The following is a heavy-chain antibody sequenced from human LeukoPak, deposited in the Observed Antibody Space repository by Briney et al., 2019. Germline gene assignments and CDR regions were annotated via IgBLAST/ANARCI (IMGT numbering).Heavy chain of an antibody. CDR2: IIPIFGTA. Sequence: SVTVSCKASGGTFISYAIIWVRQAPGHGLEWRGGIIPIFGTANYAQKFQGRVTITTDESTSTAYMELSSLRSEDTAVYYCAVDLTYYYDSSGVVFDYWGEGTLVTVSS. D-gene: IGHD3-22*01. CDR3: AVDLTYYYDSSGVVFDY. V-gene: IGHV1-69*05. CDR1: GGTFISYA. J-gene: IGHJ4*02.